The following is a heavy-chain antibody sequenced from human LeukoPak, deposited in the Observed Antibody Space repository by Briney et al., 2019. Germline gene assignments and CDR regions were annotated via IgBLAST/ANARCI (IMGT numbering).Heavy chain of an antibody. V-gene: IGHV1-18*01. J-gene: IGHJ3*01. CDR1: GYTFITYG. CDR3: ARDDQAEDIVLVAALREYGLDF. Sequence: ASVKVSCKASGYTFITYGISWVRQAPGQGLEWMGWINGYNGDTKYAERLKGRVTMTRDTSTSTAYMELRSLRPDDTAVYYCARDDQAEDIVLVAALREYGLDFWGQGTMVTVSS. CDR2: INGYNGDT. D-gene: IGHD2-15*01.